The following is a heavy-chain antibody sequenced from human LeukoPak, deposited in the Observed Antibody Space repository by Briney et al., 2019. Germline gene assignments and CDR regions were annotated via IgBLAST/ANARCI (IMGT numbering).Heavy chain of an antibody. V-gene: IGHV1-2*02. D-gene: IGHD2-15*01. Sequence: ASVKVSCKASGYTFTGYYMHWVRQAPGQGLEWMGWINPNSGGTNYAQKFQGRVTMTRDTSISTAYMELSRLRSDDTAVYYCARDKRVVAATRVSDAFDIWGQGTMVTVSS. CDR2: INPNSGGT. J-gene: IGHJ3*02. CDR3: ARDKRVVAATRVSDAFDI. CDR1: GYTFTGYY.